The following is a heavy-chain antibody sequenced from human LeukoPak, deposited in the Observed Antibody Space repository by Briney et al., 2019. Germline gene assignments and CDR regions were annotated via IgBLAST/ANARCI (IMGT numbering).Heavy chain of an antibody. D-gene: IGHD1-26*01. Sequence: ASVKVSCKASGYTFTSYYMHWVRQAPGQGLEWMGIINPSGGSTIYAQKFQGRVTMTEDTSTDTAYMELSSLRSEDTAVYYCATGLRIVGATFSDYWGQGTLVTVSS. CDR3: ATGLRIVGATFSDY. CDR1: GYTFTSYY. J-gene: IGHJ4*02. V-gene: IGHV1-46*01. CDR2: INPSGGST.